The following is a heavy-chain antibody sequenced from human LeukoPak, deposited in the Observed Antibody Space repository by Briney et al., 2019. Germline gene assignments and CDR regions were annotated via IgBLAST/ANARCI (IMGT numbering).Heavy chain of an antibody. CDR2: IRSKTFGETI. Sequence: GGSLRLSCRASGFIFGDYAMTWVRQAPGKGLEWVGFIRSKTFGETIEYAASVKGRFIISRNDSKSVAYLQMNTLKAEDTAVYYCTREDCSGGSCYSPDAFDFWGQGTQVTVSS. V-gene: IGHV3-49*04. D-gene: IGHD2-15*01. J-gene: IGHJ3*01. CDR1: GFIFGDYA. CDR3: TREDCSGGSCYSPDAFDF.